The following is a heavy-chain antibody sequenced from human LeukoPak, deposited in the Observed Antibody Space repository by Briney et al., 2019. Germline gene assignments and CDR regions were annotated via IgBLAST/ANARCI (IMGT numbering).Heavy chain of an antibody. J-gene: IGHJ4*01. V-gene: IGHV4-59*01. Sequence: KPSETLSLTCTVSGGSISSNYWTWIRQPPGKGLEWIGYIFYSGITDYNPSLKSRVTISIDRSKNQFSLKLSSVTAADTAVYYWAVTLGSTRADYFAFWGHGTLVTVSS. CDR3: AVTLGSTRADYFAF. CDR1: GGSISSNY. D-gene: IGHD1-26*01. CDR2: IFYSGIT.